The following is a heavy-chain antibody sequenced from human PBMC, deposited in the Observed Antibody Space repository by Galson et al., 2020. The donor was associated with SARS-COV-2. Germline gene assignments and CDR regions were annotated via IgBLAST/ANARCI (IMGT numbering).Heavy chain of an antibody. CDR1: GGSFSGYY. CDR3: ARGQEWGSSWL. V-gene: IGHV4-34*01. J-gene: IGHJ4*02. CDR2: INHSGST. D-gene: IGHD6-13*01. Sequence: SQTLSLTCAVYGGSFSGYYWSWIRQPPGKGLEWIGEINHSGSTNYNPSLKSRVTISVDTSKNQFSLKLSSVTAADTAVYYCARGQEWGSSWLGGQGTLVTVSS.